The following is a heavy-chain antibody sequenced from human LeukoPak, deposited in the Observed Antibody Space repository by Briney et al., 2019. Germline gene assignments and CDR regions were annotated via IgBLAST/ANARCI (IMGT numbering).Heavy chain of an antibody. CDR2: INPNSGGT. V-gene: IGHV1-2*02. D-gene: IGHD1-1*01. CDR1: GYTSTGYY. Sequence: ASVKVSCKASGYTSTGYYMHWVRQAPGQGLEWMGWINPNSGGTNYAQKFQGRVTMTRDTSISTAYMELSRLRSDDTAVYYCARDSSRNDLFYYYYGMDVWGQGTTVTVSS. J-gene: IGHJ6*02. CDR3: ARDSSRNDLFYYYYGMDV.